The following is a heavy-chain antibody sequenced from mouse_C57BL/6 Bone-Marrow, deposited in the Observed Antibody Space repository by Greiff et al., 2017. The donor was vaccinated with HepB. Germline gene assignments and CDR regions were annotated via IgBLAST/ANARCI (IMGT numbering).Heavy chain of an antibody. CDR3: ARHWAITTVVANYAMDY. Sequence: EVQVVESGGDLVKPGGSLKLSCAASGFTFSSYGMSWVRQTPDKRLEWVATISSGGSYTYYPDSVKGRFTISRDNAKNTLYLQMSSRKSEDTAMYYCARHWAITTVVANYAMDYWGQGTSVTVSS. CDR1: GFTFSSYG. D-gene: IGHD1-1*01. CDR2: ISSGGSYT. V-gene: IGHV5-6*01. J-gene: IGHJ4*01.